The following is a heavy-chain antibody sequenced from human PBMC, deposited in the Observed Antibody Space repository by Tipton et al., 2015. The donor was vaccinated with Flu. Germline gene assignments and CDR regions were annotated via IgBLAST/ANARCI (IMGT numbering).Heavy chain of an antibody. CDR1: GDSITSGAYY. Sequence: TLSLTCTVSGDSITSGAYYWSWIRQPAGKGLEWIGRIYTSGRTNYNPSLKSRVTISIDRSADQFSLKLSSVTAADTAVYWCARGGPGSQNDLWTAYSTVNWVDPWGQGTLVTVSS. V-gene: IGHV4-61*02. CDR2: IYTSGRT. D-gene: IGHD3/OR15-3a*01. J-gene: IGHJ5*02. CDR3: ARGGPGSQNDLWTAYSTVNWVDP.